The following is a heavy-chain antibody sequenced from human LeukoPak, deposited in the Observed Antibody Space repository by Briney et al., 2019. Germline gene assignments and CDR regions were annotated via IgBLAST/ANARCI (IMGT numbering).Heavy chain of an antibody. CDR3: AREEDILTGYSLVRYFDY. Sequence: SETLSLTCTVSGGSISSYYWSWIRQPAGKGLEWIGRIYTSGSTNYNPSLKSRVTMSVDMSKNQFSLKLSSVTAADTAVYYCAREEDILTGYSLVRYFDYWGQGTLVTVSS. V-gene: IGHV4-4*07. CDR1: GGSISSYY. J-gene: IGHJ4*02. D-gene: IGHD3-9*01. CDR2: IYTSGST.